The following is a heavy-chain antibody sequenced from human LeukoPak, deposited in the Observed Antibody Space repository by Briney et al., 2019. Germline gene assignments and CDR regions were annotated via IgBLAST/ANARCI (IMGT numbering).Heavy chain of an antibody. CDR2: ISAYNGNT. D-gene: IGHD6-13*01. J-gene: IGHJ5*02. CDR1: GYTFTSYG. Sequence: GASVKVSCKASGYTFTSYGISWVRQAPGQGLEWMGWISAYNGNTNYAQKLQGRVTITADESTSTAYMELSSLRSEDTAVYYCARDPTPASFPGIAAAGYNWFDPWGQGTLVTVSS. CDR3: ARDPTPASFPGIAAAGYNWFDP. V-gene: IGHV1-18*01.